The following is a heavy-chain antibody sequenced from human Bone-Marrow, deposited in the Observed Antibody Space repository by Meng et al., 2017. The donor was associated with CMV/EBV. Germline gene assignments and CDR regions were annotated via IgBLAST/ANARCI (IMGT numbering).Heavy chain of an antibody. J-gene: IGHJ5*02. Sequence: SGFTFDDYGMIWVRQAPGKGLEWVSGINWNGGNTRYADSVKGRFTISRDNAKNSLHLQMNSLRVEDTALYHCARDRVAAAANWFDPWGQGTLVTVSS. CDR1: GFTFDDYG. V-gene: IGHV3-20*01. CDR2: INWNGGNT. CDR3: ARDRVAAAANWFDP. D-gene: IGHD6-13*01.